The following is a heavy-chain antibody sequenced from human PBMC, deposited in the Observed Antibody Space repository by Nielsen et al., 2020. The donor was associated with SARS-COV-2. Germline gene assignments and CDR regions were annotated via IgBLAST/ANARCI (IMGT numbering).Heavy chain of an antibody. Sequence: SVKVSCKASGYTFTSYDINWVRHVTGQGPEWMGWMNPNSGNTGYAQKFQGRVNMTRTTSISTAYMELSSLRSEDTAVYYCARGQRGYSYERRDGMDVWGQGTTVTVSS. V-gene: IGHV1-8*01. D-gene: IGHD5-18*01. CDR2: MNPNSGNT. CDR3: ARGQRGYSYERRDGMDV. CDR1: GYTFTSYD. J-gene: IGHJ6*02.